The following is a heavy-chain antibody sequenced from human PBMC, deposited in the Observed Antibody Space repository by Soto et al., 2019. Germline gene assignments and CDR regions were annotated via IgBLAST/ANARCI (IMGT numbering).Heavy chain of an antibody. CDR2: ISGSGGST. J-gene: IGHJ4*02. CDR1: GFTFSSYA. CDR3: ATRGVRAYCGGDCYTIDY. V-gene: IGHV3-23*01. Sequence: EVQLLESGGGLVQPGGSLRLSCAASGFTFSSYAMSWVRQAPGKGLEWVSAISGSGGSTYYADSVKGRFTISRDNCKNTLYLQMNSLRAEDTAVYYCATRGVRAYCGGDCYTIDYWGQGTLVTVSS. D-gene: IGHD2-21*02.